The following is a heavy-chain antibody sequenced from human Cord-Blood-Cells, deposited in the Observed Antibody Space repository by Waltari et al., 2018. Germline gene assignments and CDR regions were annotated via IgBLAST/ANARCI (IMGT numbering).Heavy chain of an antibody. J-gene: IGHJ6*02. V-gene: IGHV3-7*01. CDR2: IKQDGSEK. D-gene: IGHD6-13*01. CDR3: ARELERIFSSSWYYYYYGMDV. Sequence: EVQLVESGGGLVQPGGSLRLSCVASGFTFSSYWMSWVRQAPGKGLEGVANIKQDGSEKYYVDSVKGRFTISRDNAKNSLYLQMNSLRAEDTAVYYCARELERIFSSSWYYYYYGMDVWGQGTTVTVSS. CDR1: GFTFSSYW.